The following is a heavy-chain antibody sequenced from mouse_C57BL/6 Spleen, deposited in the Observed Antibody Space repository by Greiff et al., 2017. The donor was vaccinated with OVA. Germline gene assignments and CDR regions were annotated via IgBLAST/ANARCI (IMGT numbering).Heavy chain of an antibody. V-gene: IGHV1-15*01. CDR3: TDSLIYYYGSSPFAY. Sequence: QVQLQQSGAELVRPGASVTLSCKASGYTFTDYEMHWVKQTPVHGLEWIGAIDPETGGTAYNQKFKGKAILTADKSSSTAYMELRSLTSEDSAVYYCTDSLIYYYGSSPFAYWGQGTLVTVSA. J-gene: IGHJ3*01. CDR1: GYTFTDYE. CDR2: IDPETGGT. D-gene: IGHD1-1*01.